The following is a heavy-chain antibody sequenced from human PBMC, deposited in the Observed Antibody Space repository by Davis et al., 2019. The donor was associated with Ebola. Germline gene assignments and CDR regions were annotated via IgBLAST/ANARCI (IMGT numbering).Heavy chain of an antibody. CDR2: ISGSGGST. CDR1: GFTFSSYA. V-gene: IGHV3-23*01. Sequence: GESLKISCAASGFTFSSYAMSWVRQAPGKGLEWVSAISGSGGSTYYADSVKGRFTISRDNSKNTLYLQMNSLRAEDTAVYYCAKGDTFGGVIVKVDYWGQGTLVTVSS. CDR3: AKGDTFGGVIVKVDY. D-gene: IGHD3-16*02. J-gene: IGHJ4*02.